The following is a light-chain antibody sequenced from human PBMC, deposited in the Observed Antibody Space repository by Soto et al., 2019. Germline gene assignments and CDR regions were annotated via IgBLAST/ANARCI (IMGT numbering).Light chain of an antibody. V-gene: IGKV3-15*01. CDR2: GAS. CDR1: LSVRTN. Sequence: IVMTQSPATLSVSPGDRAAISSRASLSVRTNLAWYQLTPGQAPRLLIYGASTRATGVPARFSGTGSGTDFTLTISSLQSDDFGVYYCQQYNDWPPLTFGGGTKVDIK. J-gene: IGKJ4*01. CDR3: QQYNDWPPLT.